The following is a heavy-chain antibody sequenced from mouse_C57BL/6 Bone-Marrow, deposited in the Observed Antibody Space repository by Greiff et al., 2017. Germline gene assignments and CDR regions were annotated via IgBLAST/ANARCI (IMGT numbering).Heavy chain of an antibody. CDR1: GYTFTSYN. V-gene: IGHV1-12*01. D-gene: IGHD1-1*01. Sequence: QVQLKESGAELVRPGASVKMSCKASGYTFTSYNMHWVKQTPRQGLEWIGAIYPGNGDTSYNLKFKGKATLTVDKSSSTAYMQLSSLTSEDSAVYFCARGDYGSSYGAWFAYWGQGTLVTVSA. J-gene: IGHJ3*01. CDR2: IYPGNGDT. CDR3: ARGDYGSSYGAWFAY.